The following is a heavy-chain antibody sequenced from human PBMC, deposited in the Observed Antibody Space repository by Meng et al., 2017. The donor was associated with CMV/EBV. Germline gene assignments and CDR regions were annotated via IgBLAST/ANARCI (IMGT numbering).Heavy chain of an antibody. J-gene: IGHJ4*02. Sequence: HLLSSGAEVKTPASSVKVACKVAGYTLTELSMHWVRQAPGKGLEWMGGFDPEDGETIYAQKFQGRVTMTEDTSTDTAYMELSSLRSEDTAVYYCATRRITGPLDYWGQGTLVTVSS. V-gene: IGHV1-24*01. CDR2: FDPEDGET. CDR3: ATRRITGPLDY. CDR1: GYTLTELS. D-gene: IGHD1-20*01.